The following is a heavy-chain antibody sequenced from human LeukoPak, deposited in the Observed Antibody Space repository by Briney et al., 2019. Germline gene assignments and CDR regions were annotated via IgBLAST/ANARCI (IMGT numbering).Heavy chain of an antibody. CDR3: AKGNYDILS. CDR1: GFTFSSYA. Sequence: GGSLRLSCAASGFTFSSYAMSWVRQTPGKGLEWVSTITGSGGSTYYADSVKGRFTISRDSSKNTLYLQLSSLRAEDTAEYYCAKGNYDILSWGQGTLVTVSS. J-gene: IGHJ4*02. V-gene: IGHV3-23*01. D-gene: IGHD3-9*01. CDR2: ITGSGGST.